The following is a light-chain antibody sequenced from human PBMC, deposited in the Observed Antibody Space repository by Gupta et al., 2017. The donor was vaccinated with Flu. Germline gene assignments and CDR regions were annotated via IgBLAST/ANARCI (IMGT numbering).Light chain of an antibody. CDR1: SNDVGGHNS. J-gene: IGLJ2*01. V-gene: IGLV2-14*03. Sequence: QSALTQPASVSGSPGQSVTISCPGTSNDVGGHNSVSWYQQHTGKAPKLIIYDVTFRPSGVSNRFSGSKSDNTASLAISGLQPEDEADYYCSSYTSIDTLIFGGGTKLTVL. CDR3: SSYTSIDTLI. CDR2: DVT.